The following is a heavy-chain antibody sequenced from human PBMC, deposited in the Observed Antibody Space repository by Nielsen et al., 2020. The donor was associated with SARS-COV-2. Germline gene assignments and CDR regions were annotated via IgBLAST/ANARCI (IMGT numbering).Heavy chain of an antibody. Sequence: GESLKISCAGSGFSFGSHWMSWVRQAPGKGLEWVANIDEDGSENNYVDSVKGRFTISRDNARNSLFLQMNSLRAEDTAIYYCARDRDVDYLDSWGQGTLVTVSS. V-gene: IGHV3-7*03. CDR2: IDEDGSEN. CDR1: GFSFGSHW. D-gene: IGHD3-9*01. CDR3: ARDRDVDYLDS. J-gene: IGHJ1*01.